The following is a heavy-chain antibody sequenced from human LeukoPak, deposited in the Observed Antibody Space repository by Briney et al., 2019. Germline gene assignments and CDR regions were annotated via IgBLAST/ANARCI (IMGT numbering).Heavy chain of an antibody. CDR3: ARSLYRGGYYYYYMDV. D-gene: IGHD3-16*01. V-gene: IGHV5-51*01. J-gene: IGHJ6*03. CDR2: IYPGDSDT. Sequence: PGEPLKTSCKCSGSTSNTYSISWVPKMPGKGLEWMGIIYPGDSDTRYSPLFQGQVTISADKSISTAYLQWSSLKASDTAMYYYARSLYRGGYYYYYMDVWGKGTTVTVSS. CDR1: GSTSNTYS.